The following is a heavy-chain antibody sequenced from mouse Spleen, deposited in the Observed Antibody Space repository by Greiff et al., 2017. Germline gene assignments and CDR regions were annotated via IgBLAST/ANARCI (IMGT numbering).Heavy chain of an antibody. V-gene: IGHV5-9-3*01. CDR2: ISSGGSYT. D-gene: IGHD2-1*01. J-gene: IGHJ4*01. CDR3: ARDYGNYDGAMDY. CDR1: GFTFSSYA. Sequence: EVQLVESGGGLVKPGGSLKLSCAASGFTFSSYAMSWVRQTPEKRLEWVATISSGGSYTYYPDSVKGRFTISRDNAKNTLYLQMSSLRSEDTAMYYCARDYGNYDGAMDYWGQGTSVTVSS.